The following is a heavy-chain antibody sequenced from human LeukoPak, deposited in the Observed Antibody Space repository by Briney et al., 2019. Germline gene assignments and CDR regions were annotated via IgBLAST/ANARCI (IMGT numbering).Heavy chain of an antibody. CDR2: INTDGSST. CDR1: GFTFSSYW. CDR3: ARLRVVITHWFDP. V-gene: IGHV3-74*01. D-gene: IGHD1-14*01. J-gene: IGHJ5*02. Sequence: GGSLRLSCAASGFTFSSYWMHWVRQAPGKGLVWVSRINTDGSSTSYAGSVKGRFTISRDNAKNTLYLQMNSLRAEDTAVYYCARLRVVITHWFDPWGQGTLVTVSS.